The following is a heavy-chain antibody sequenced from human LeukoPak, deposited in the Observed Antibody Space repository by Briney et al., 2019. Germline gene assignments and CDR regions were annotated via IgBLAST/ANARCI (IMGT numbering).Heavy chain of an antibody. J-gene: IGHJ4*02. V-gene: IGHV3-30-3*01. Sequence: GGSLRLSCAASGFTFSSYAMHWVRQAPGKGLEWVAVISYDGSNKYYADSVKGRFTISRDNSKNTLYLQMNSLRAEDTAVYYCAREKGYCSSTSCSNFDYWGQGTLVTVSS. D-gene: IGHD2-2*01. CDR1: GFTFSSYA. CDR2: ISYDGSNK. CDR3: AREKGYCSSTSCSNFDY.